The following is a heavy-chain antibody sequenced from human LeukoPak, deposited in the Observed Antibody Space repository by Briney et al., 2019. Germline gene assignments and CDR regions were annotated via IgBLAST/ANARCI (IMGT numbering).Heavy chain of an antibody. D-gene: IGHD6-19*01. V-gene: IGHV3-53*05. CDR2: IYTGGNT. Sequence: QSGGSLRLSCAASGLTVSTNYMSWVRQAPGKGLECVSVIYTGGNTYYADSVKGRFTVSRDESKNTLDLQMNSLRTEDTAMYYCARSYNSAWLDYWGQGTLVTVSS. CDR3: ARSYNSAWLDY. J-gene: IGHJ4*02. CDR1: GLTVSTNY.